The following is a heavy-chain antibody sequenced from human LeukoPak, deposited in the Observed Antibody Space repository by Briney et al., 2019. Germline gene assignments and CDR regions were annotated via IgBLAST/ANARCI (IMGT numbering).Heavy chain of an antibody. CDR1: GGSFSGYY. CDR2: INHSGST. J-gene: IGHJ4*02. Sequence: SETLSLTCAVYGGSFSGYYWSWIRQPPGKGLEWIGEINHSGSTNYNPSLKSRVTISVDTSKNQFSLRLSSVTAADTAVYYCAREISSSSVYWGQGTLVTVSS. D-gene: IGHD6-6*01. V-gene: IGHV4-34*01. CDR3: AREISSSSVY.